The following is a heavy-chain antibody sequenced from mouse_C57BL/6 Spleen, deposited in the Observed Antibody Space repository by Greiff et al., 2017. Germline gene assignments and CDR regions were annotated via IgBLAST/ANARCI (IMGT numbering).Heavy chain of an antibody. CDR3: ARERTGSFDY. CDR1: GYTFTDYY. CDR2: INPYNGGT. V-gene: IGHV1-19*01. Sequence: VQLQQSGPVLVKPGASVKMSCKASGYTFTDYYMNWVKQSHGKSLEWIGVINPYNGGTSYNQKFKGKATLTVDKSSSTAYMELNSLTSEDSAVYYCARERTGSFDYWGQGTTRTVSS. J-gene: IGHJ2*01. D-gene: IGHD4-1*01.